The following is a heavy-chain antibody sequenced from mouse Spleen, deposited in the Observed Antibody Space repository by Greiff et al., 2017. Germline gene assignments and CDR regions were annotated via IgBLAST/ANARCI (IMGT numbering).Heavy chain of an antibody. Sequence: EVMLVESGGGLVKPGGSLKLSCAASGFTFSSYAMSWVRQTPEKRLEWVASISSGGSTYYPDSVKGRFTISRDNARNILYLQMSSLRSEDTAMYYCARGSYYDYALDYWGQGTTLTVSS. V-gene: IGHV5-6-5*01. CDR2: ISSGGST. J-gene: IGHJ2*01. CDR3: ARGSYYDYALDY. D-gene: IGHD2-4*01. CDR1: GFTFSSYA.